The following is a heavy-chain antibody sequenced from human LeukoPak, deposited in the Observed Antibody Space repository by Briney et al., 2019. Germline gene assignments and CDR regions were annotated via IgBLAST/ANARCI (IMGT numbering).Heavy chain of an antibody. CDR3: ARVQQIYDYVWGSYRFNWFDP. CDR2: MNPNSGNT. Sequence: AASVKVSCKASGYTFTSYDINWVRQATGQGLEWMGWMNPNSGNTGYAQKFQGRVTMTRNTSISTAYMELSSLRSEDTAVYYCARVQQIYDYVWGSYRFNWFDPWGQGTLVTVSS. CDR1: GYTFTSYD. J-gene: IGHJ5*02. V-gene: IGHV1-8*01. D-gene: IGHD3-16*02.